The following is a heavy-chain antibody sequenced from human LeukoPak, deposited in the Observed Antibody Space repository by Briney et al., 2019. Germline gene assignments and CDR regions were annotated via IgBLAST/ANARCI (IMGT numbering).Heavy chain of an antibody. V-gene: IGHV4-39*01. CDR1: GGSISSSSYY. Sequence: SETLSLTCTVSGGSISSSSYYWGWIRQPPGKGLEWIGSIYYSGSTYYNPSLKSRVTISADTSKNQFSLKLSSVTAADTAVYYCAASRVRSSGWYRPWFDPWGQGTLVTVSS. CDR3: AASRVRSSGWYRPWFDP. CDR2: IYYSGST. D-gene: IGHD6-19*01. J-gene: IGHJ5*02.